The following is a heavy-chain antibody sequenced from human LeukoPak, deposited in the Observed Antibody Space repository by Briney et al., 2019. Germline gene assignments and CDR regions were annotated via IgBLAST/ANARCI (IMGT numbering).Heavy chain of an antibody. D-gene: IGHD2-21*01. CDR2: IYISGST. J-gene: IGHJ4*02. Sequence: SETLSLTCTVSGASISSYYWSWIRQPAGKGLEWIGRIYISGSTKYNPSLKSRVTMSVDTSKNQFSLKLTSVTAADTAVYYCARDYCGGYGENYFDYWGQGSLVTVSS. CDR1: GASISSYY. V-gene: IGHV4-4*07. CDR3: ARDYCGGYGENYFDY.